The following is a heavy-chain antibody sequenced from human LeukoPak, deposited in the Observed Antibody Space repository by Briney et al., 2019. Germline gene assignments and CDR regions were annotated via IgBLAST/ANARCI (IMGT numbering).Heavy chain of an antibody. Sequence: GASVKVSCKASGYTFPGYYMHWVRQAPGQRLEWMGWINPYSGGTKYAQNFQGRVTMTRDPSISTAYMELSRLRSDDTASYYCARDSSSWGSLNYFDPWGQGTLVTVSS. J-gene: IGHJ5*02. V-gene: IGHV1-2*02. CDR3: ARDSSSWGSLNYFDP. CDR2: INPYSGGT. D-gene: IGHD2-2*01. CDR1: GYTFPGYY.